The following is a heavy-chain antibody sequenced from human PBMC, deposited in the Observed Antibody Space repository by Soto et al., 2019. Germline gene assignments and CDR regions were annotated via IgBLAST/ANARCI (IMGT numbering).Heavy chain of an antibody. V-gene: IGHV2-5*02. CDR2: IYWDDDK. CDR3: AHGDRRRRGRSSLAFDY. D-gene: IGHD6-13*01. Sequence: SGPTLVNPTQTLTLTCTFSGSSLSTSGVGVGWIRQPPGKALEWLALIYWDDDKRYSPSLKSRLTITKDTSKNQVVLTMTNMDPVDTATYYCAHGDRRRRGRSSLAFDYWGQGTLVTVSS. CDR1: GSSLSTSGVG. J-gene: IGHJ4*02.